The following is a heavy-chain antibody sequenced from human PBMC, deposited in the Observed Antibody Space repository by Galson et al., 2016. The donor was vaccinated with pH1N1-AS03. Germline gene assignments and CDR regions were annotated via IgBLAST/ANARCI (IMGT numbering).Heavy chain of an antibody. V-gene: IGHV3-48*03. CDR1: GFTLNNYA. CDR2: MRGDRNDI. Sequence: SLRLSCAASGFTLNNYAMNWTRQAPGKGLEWISHMRGDRNDIYYAESVKGRFTISRDNAKNPVYLQMDRLSAEDTALYYGVRDHFHAFDAWGQGTVVTVSS. CDR3: VRDHFHAFDA. J-gene: IGHJ3*01.